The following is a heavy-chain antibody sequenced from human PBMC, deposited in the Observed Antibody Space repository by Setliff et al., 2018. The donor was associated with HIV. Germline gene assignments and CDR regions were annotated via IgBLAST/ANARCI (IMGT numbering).Heavy chain of an antibody. CDR1: GFTVSDTH. CDR3: AKGPLYHYYYYMDA. J-gene: IGHJ6*03. V-gene: IGHV3-53*05. CDR2: IYSDGRT. D-gene: IGHD2-8*01. Sequence: AGGSLRLSCAASGFTVSDTHMTWVRQAPGKGLEWVSFIYSDGRTYYGESVKGRFTISRDDSKNTLYLQMNSLTTEDTAVYYCAKGPLYHYYYYMDAWGKGTTVTVSS.